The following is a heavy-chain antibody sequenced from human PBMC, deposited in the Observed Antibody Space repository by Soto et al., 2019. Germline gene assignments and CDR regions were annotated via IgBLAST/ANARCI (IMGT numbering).Heavy chain of an antibody. Sequence: PSETLSLTCAVYGGSFSGYYWSWIRQPPGKGLEWIGEINHSGSTNYNPSLKSRVTISVDTSKNQFSLKLSSVTAADTAVYYCARSRRRAITMIVVVHFDYWGQGTLVTVSS. J-gene: IGHJ4*02. CDR1: GGSFSGYY. CDR2: INHSGST. CDR3: ARSRRRAITMIVVVHFDY. V-gene: IGHV4-34*01. D-gene: IGHD3-22*01.